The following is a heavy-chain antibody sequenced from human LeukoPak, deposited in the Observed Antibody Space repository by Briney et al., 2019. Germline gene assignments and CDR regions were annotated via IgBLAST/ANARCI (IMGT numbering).Heavy chain of an antibody. V-gene: IGHV3-7*01. D-gene: IGHD6-19*01. Sequence: GGSLRLSCAASGFAFSSYWMNWVRQAPGKGLEWVANIKQDGSEKYYVDSVKGRFTISRDNTKNSLYLQMNSLRAEDTAVYYCAGGSGWLIDYWGQGTLVTVSS. CDR3: AGGSGWLIDY. J-gene: IGHJ4*02. CDR2: IKQDGSEK. CDR1: GFAFSSYW.